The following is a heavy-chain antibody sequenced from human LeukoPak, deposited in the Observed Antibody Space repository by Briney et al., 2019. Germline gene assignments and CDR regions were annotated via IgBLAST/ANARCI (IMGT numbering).Heavy chain of an antibody. Sequence: GASVKVSCKASGYSFTGYYMHWVRQAPGQGLEWMGWINPDSGGTNYAQKFQGRVTMTRDTSISTAYMELSRLRSDDTAVYYCARDLSAAAGTDYYYMDVWGKGTTVTISS. CDR3: ARDLSAAAGTDYYYMDV. CDR1: GYSFTGYY. J-gene: IGHJ6*03. D-gene: IGHD6-13*01. CDR2: INPDSGGT. V-gene: IGHV1-2*02.